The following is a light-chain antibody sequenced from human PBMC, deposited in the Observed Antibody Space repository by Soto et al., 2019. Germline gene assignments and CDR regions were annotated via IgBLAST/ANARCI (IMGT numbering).Light chain of an antibody. CDR1: QDISNH. CDR3: QQRSNWPPD. J-gene: IGKJ5*01. CDR2: DAS. Sequence: EIVLRQSPATLSLSPGDIATLSFRASQDISNHLAWYQQRPGQAPRLLIYDASNGATGIPARFSGSGSGTDFTLTISRLEPEDFAVYYCQQRSNWPPDFGQGTRLEIK. V-gene: IGKV3-11*01.